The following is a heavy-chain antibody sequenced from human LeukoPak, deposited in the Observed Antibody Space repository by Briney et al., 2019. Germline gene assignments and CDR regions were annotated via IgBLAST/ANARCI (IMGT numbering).Heavy chain of an antibody. CDR1: GYSFFSHW. J-gene: IGHJ4*02. CDR2: IYPGDSDT. CDR3: ARRAYGTSWYLDY. Sequence: GESLKISCKGSGYSFFSHWIGWVRQMPGNGLEWMGIIYPGDSDTRYSPSLQGQVTISADKSISTAYLQWSSLKASDTAMYYCARRAYGTSWYLDYWGQGSLVTVSS. V-gene: IGHV5-51*01. D-gene: IGHD6-13*01.